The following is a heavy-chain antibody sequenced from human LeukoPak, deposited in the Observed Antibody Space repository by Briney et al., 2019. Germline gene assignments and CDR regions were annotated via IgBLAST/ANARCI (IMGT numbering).Heavy chain of an antibody. Sequence: PSETLSLTCTVSGGSISNSSYYWGWIRQPPGKGLEGSGSIYYSGSTYYNPSLKSRFTISVDTSKNEFSLKLRSVTAADTAVYYSARATEEYCRGRSCYSYYYYMDVWGKGTAVTVSS. D-gene: IGHD2-15*01. J-gene: IGHJ6*03. CDR2: IYYSGST. CDR3: ARATEEYCRGRSCYSYYYYMDV. CDR1: GGSISNSSYY. V-gene: IGHV4-39*07.